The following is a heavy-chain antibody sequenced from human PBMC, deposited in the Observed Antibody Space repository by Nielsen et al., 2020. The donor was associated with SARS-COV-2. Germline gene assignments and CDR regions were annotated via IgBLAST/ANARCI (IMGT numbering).Heavy chain of an antibody. V-gene: IGHV4-31*03. CDR2: IYYSGST. CDR3: ARWGGGHDYGDYYYYYYMDV. CDR1: GGSISSGGYY. J-gene: IGHJ6*03. D-gene: IGHD4-17*01. Sequence: SETLSLTCTVSGGSISSGGYYWSWIRQHPGKGLEWIGYIYYSGSTYYNPSLKSRVTISVDTSKNQFSLKLSSVTAADTAVYYCARWGGGHDYGDYYYYYYMDVWGKGTTVTVSS.